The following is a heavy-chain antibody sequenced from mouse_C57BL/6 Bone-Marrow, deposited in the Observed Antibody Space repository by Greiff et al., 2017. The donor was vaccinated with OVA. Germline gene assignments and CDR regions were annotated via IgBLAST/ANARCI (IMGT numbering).Heavy chain of an antibody. CDR2: ISYDGSN. CDR1: GYSITSGYY. J-gene: IGHJ3*01. CDR3: ARGGYGRVFAY. V-gene: IGHV3-6*01. Sequence: EVKLQESGPGLVKPSQSLSLTCSVTGYSITSGYYWNWIRQFPGNKLEWMGYISYDGSNNYNPSLKNRISITRDTSKNQFFLKLNSVTTEDTATYYCARGGYGRVFAYWGQGTLVTVSA. D-gene: IGHD1-1*01.